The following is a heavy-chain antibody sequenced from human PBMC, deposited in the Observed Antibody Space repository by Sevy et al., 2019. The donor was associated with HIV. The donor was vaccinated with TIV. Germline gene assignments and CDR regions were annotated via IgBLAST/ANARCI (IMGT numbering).Heavy chain of an antibody. CDR2: IYPGDSDT. Sequence: GESLKISCKGSGYSFTSYWIGWVRQMPGKGLEWMGIIYPGDSDTRYSPSFPGQVTISADKSISTAYLQWISLKASDTAMYYCARNLGYCSSTSCYVLWFDPWGQGTLVTVSS. CDR1: GYSFTSYW. D-gene: IGHD2-2*01. V-gene: IGHV5-51*01. J-gene: IGHJ5*02. CDR3: ARNLGYCSSTSCYVLWFDP.